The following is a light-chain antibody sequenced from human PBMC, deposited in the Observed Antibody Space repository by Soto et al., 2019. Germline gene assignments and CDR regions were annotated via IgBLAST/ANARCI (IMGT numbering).Light chain of an antibody. V-gene: IGKV3-15*01. CDR3: QQYNKWPPFT. Sequence: EIVMTQSPATLSVSPGERATLSCRASQSVSSNLAWYQQKPGQAPRLLIYGASTRATGIPARFSGSGSGTEFTLTISRLQSEDFAVYYCQQYNKWPPFTFGPGTKVDIQ. J-gene: IGKJ3*01. CDR2: GAS. CDR1: QSVSSN.